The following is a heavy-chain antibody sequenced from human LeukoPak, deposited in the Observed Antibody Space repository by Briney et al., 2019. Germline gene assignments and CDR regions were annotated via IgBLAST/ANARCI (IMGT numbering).Heavy chain of an antibody. Sequence: ASVKVSCKVSGYTLTELSMHWVRQAPGKGLEWMGGFDPEDGETIYAQKFQGRVTMTRDTSISTAYMELSRLRSDDTAVYYCARWDCSSTSCYAFDIWGQGTMVTVSS. CDR3: ARWDCSSTSCYAFDI. D-gene: IGHD2-2*01. V-gene: IGHV1-24*01. J-gene: IGHJ3*02. CDR2: FDPEDGET. CDR1: GYTLTELS.